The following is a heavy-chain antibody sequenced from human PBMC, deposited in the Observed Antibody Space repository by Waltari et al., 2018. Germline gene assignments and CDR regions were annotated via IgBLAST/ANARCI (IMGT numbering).Heavy chain of an antibody. D-gene: IGHD1-1*01. CDR1: GVTFSSYR. V-gene: IGHV3-74*01. CDR3: ANFRLGDAGIPGPY. J-gene: IGHJ4*02. CDR2: INGDGSRT. Sequence: EVQLVESGGGLVQPGGSLRLSCAAFGVTFSSYRMHWVRQVPGKGLVWVSRINGDGSRTSYADSVKGRFTISRDNAKNTLYLQMNSLRVEDTAVYYCANFRLGDAGIPGPYWGQGTLVTVSS.